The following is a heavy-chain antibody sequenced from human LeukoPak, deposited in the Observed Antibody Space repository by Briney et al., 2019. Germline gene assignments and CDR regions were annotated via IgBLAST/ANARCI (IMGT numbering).Heavy chain of an antibody. J-gene: IGHJ4*02. CDR3: AGGIGTTVRGYFDF. D-gene: IGHD4-11*01. CDR1: SGSIINSDLY. CDR2: IYHSTNT. Sequence: PSETLSLTCTVSSGSIINSDLYWSWIRQSPGKGLEWIGYIYHSTNTYYNPSLKSRVTMSVDSSKNQFSLRLTSVTAADTAVYYCAGGIGTTVRGYFDFWAREPRSPSLQ. V-gene: IGHV4-30-2*06.